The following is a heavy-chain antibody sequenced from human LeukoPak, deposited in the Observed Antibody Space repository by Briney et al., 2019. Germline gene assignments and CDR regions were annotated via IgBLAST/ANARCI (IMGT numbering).Heavy chain of an antibody. J-gene: IGHJ4*02. CDR1: GFTVETDH. D-gene: IGHD3-16*01. Sequence: GRSLRLSCVASGFTVETDHFKSVRQAPGKGLEWLSGITSGGGVIYYADSVKGRFTISRDDATNSVFLQMSSLTVADTAVYYCATQRLADLADDTSFGGTPFDSWGQGTLVIVSS. CDR2: ITSGGGVI. V-gene: IGHV3-48*03. CDR3: ATQRLADLADDTSFGGTPFDS.